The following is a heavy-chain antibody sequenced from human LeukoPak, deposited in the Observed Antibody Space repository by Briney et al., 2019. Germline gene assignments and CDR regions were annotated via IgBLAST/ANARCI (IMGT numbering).Heavy chain of an antibody. CDR1: GGPISSYY. CDR3: ASSSAMVTHSFDY. Sequence: SETLSLTCTASGGPISSYYWSWIRQPPPEGLERIGFIYYSGSTNQNPSPKSRVTMSVDTSKNQFFLRLSSVTAADTAVYYCASSSAMVTHSFDYWGQGTLVTVSS. D-gene: IGHD5-18*01. J-gene: IGHJ4*02. CDR2: IYYSGST. V-gene: IGHV4-59*08.